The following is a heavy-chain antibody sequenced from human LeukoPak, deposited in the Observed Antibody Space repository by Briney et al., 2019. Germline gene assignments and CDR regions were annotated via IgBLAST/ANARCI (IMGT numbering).Heavy chain of an antibody. Sequence: GGSLRLSWAASGFTFCSYAMSWVRQAPGKGLEWVSAISGSGGSTYYADSVKGRFTISRDNSKNTLYLQMNSLRAEDTAVYYCAKDHIAVAGPLDYWGQGTLVTVSS. CDR3: AKDHIAVAGPLDY. J-gene: IGHJ4*02. D-gene: IGHD6-19*01. CDR1: GFTFCSYA. V-gene: IGHV3-23*01. CDR2: ISGSGGST.